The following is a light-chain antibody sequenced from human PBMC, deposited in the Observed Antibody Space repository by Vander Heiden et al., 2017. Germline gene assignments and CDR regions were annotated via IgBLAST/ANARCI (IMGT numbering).Light chain of an antibody. V-gene: IGKV1-39*01. CDR1: ERIDHY. J-gene: IGKJ2*01. Sequence: DIQMTQSPPSLSASLGDRVTITCRASERIDHYLNWYRQKPGKGPELLIYAASNLQSWVPSRFSGSGSGTDFTLTIASLRPEDFATYYCQQSYGAPYNFGQGTKLE. CDR2: AAS. CDR3: QQSYGAPYN.